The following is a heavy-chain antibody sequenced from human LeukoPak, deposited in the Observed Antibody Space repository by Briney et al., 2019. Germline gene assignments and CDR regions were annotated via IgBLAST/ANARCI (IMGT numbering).Heavy chain of an antibody. CDR1: GGSISSYY. D-gene: IGHD5-24*01. J-gene: IGHJ4*02. CDR2: IYYSGST. V-gene: IGHV4-59*01. Sequence: ASETLSLTCTVSGGSISSYYWGWIRQPPGKGLEWIGYIYYSGSTNYNPSLKSRVTISVDTSKNQFSLKLSSVTAADTAVYYCASRWGQNIDYWGQGTLVTVSS. CDR3: ASRWGQNIDY.